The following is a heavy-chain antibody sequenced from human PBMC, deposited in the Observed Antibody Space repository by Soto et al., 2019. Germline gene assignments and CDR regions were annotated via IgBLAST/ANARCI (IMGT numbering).Heavy chain of an antibody. CDR2: IYYSGST. CDR3: ALQRETNLGTDH. D-gene: IGHD7-27*01. CDR1: GGSISSSSYY. J-gene: IGHJ4*02. V-gene: IGHV4-39*01. Sequence: SETLSLTCTVSGGSISSSSYYWGWIRQPPGKGLEWIGSIYYSGSTYYNPSLKSRVTISVDTSKNQFSLKLSSVTAADTAVYYCALQRETNLGTDHWGPGSLVTVSS.